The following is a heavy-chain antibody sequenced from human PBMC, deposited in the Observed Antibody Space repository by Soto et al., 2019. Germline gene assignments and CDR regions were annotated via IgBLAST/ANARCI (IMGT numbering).Heavy chain of an antibody. CDR1: GFTVSSNY. D-gene: IGHD3-10*01. J-gene: IGHJ3*02. CDR2: IYSGGST. V-gene: IGHV3-66*01. CDR3: ARDELLWNAFDI. Sequence: EVQLVESGGGLVQPGGSLRLSCAASGFTVSSNYMSWVRQAPGKGLEWVSVIYSGGSTYYADSVKGRFTISRDNSKNTLYLQLNSLRAEDTAVYYCARDELLWNAFDIWGQGTMVTVSS.